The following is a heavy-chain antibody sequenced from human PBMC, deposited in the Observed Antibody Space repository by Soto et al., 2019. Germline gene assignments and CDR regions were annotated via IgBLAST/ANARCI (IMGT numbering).Heavy chain of an antibody. Sequence: PSETLSLTCAFYVGSFSGYYWSCIRHPPGKWLEWIGEINHSGSTNYNPSLKSRVTISVDTSKNQFSLKMSSVTAADTAVYYCARSPIRYSSSSYNWFEAWGQGTWVNGSS. CDR1: VGSFSGYY. CDR3: ARSPIRYSSSSYNWFEA. J-gene: IGHJ5*02. V-gene: IGHV4-34*01. CDR2: INHSGST. D-gene: IGHD6-13*01.